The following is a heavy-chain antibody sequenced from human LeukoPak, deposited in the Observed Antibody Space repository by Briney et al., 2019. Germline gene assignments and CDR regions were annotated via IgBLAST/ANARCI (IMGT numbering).Heavy chain of an antibody. D-gene: IGHD6-13*01. V-gene: IGHV3-30*04. CDR2: ISYDGSNK. CDR1: GFTFSSYA. CDR3: ARVSGSWPVRYYYYGMDV. J-gene: IGHJ6*02. Sequence: GGPLRLSCAASGFTFSSYAMHWVRQAPGKGLEWVAVISYDGSNKYYADSVKGRFTISRDNSKNTLYLQMNSLRAEDTAVYYCARVSGSWPVRYYYYGMDVWGQGTTVTVSS.